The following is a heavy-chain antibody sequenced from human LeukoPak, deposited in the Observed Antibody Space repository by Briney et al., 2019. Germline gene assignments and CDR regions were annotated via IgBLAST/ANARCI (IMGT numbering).Heavy chain of an antibody. Sequence: GGSLRLSCAASGFTFSSYGMHWVRQAPGKGLEWVAVISYDGSNKYYADSVKGRFTISRDNSKNTLYLQMNSLRAEDTAVYYCAKGSCSSTSCAMNYYYYGMDVWGQGTTVTVSS. CDR3: AKGSCSSTSCAMNYYYYGMDV. J-gene: IGHJ6*02. D-gene: IGHD2-2*01. CDR2: ISYDGSNK. V-gene: IGHV3-30*18. CDR1: GFTFSSYG.